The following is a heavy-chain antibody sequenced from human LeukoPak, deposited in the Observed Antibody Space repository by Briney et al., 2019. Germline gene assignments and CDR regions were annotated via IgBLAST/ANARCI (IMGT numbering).Heavy chain of an antibody. Sequence: GGSLRLSCAASGFTFSDYAMSWVRQAPGKGLVWVSRINSDGSSISFADSVKGRFTISRDNAKNTLYLQMNSLRAEDTAVYYCARALDYYDSSGYYHVWGQGTLVTVSS. V-gene: IGHV3-74*01. CDR3: ARALDYYDSSGYYHV. CDR1: GFTFSDYA. CDR2: INSDGSSI. J-gene: IGHJ4*02. D-gene: IGHD3-22*01.